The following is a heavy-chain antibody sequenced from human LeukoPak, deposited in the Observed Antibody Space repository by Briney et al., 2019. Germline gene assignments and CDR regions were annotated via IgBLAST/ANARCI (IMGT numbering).Heavy chain of an antibody. CDR1: GDFLSSGSYY. CDR3: ARLEAVAGTKGAFDI. CDR2: IYYSGST. Sequence: PSETLSLTCTVSGDFLSSGSYYWGWIRQSPDKGLAWIGSIYYSGSTFYNASFESRVTMSVDTSKNRFSLKLSSVTAADTAVYYCARLEAVAGTKGAFDIWGQGTMVTVSS. J-gene: IGHJ3*02. D-gene: IGHD6-19*01. V-gene: IGHV4-39*01.